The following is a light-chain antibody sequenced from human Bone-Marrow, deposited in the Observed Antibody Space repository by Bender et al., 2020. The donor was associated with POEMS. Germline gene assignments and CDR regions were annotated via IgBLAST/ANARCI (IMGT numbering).Light chain of an antibody. CDR1: SSNIGNNA. V-gene: IGLV1-36*01. J-gene: IGLJ3*02. CDR3: SAWDDSLSGWV. Sequence: QSVLTQPPSVSEAPRQRVTISCSGSSSNIGNNAVNWYQQLPGKAPKLLIYYDDLLTPGVSDRFSASKSGTSASLAISELQSEDVALYYCSAWDDSLSGWVFGGGTKLTVL. CDR2: YDD.